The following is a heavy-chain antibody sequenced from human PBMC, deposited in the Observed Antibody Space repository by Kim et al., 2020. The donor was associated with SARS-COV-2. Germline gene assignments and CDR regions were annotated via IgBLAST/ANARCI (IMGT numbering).Heavy chain of an antibody. Sequence: GGSLRLSCAASGFTFSSYAMHWVRQAPGKGLEWVAVISYDGSNKYYADSVKGRFTIARDNSKNTLYLQMNSLRAEDTAVYYCARDAFPPLYSSRSPFDPWGQGTLVTVSS. V-gene: IGHV3-30*04. CDR1: GFTFSSYA. CDR3: ARDAFPPLYSSRSPFDP. D-gene: IGHD6-13*01. J-gene: IGHJ5*02. CDR2: ISYDGSNK.